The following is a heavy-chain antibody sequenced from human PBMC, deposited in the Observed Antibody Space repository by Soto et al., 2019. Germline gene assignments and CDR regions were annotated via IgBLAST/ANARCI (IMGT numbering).Heavy chain of an antibody. CDR3: ARSIVVVTALDY. CDR1: GYTFTSYA. CDR2: INAGNGNA. D-gene: IGHD2-21*02. V-gene: IGHV1-3*05. Sequence: QFQLVQSGANEKKPGASVKVTCKAPGYTFTSYAMHLVRQAPGQRLEWMGWINAGNGNAKYSQKFPGRVTITRDTSASTAYMELSSLRSEDTAVYYCARSIVVVTALDYWGQGTLVTVSS. J-gene: IGHJ4*02.